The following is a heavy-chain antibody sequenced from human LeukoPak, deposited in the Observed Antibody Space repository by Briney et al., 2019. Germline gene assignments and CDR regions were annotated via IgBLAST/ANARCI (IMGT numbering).Heavy chain of an antibody. CDR1: GFTVSTYG. D-gene: IGHD5-12*01. CDR2: ISRSSDSI. Sequence: RGSLSLACSASGFTVSTYGITWVRQPPGKGMEWSLYISRSSDSIKYAASGKGPSTRSRDNAKNSLYLQMNSLRAAHTAIYYCTKSRVGFSGQAYHWGEGTLVTVSS. J-gene: IGHJ5*02. V-gene: IGHV3-48*04. CDR3: TKSRVGFSGQAYH.